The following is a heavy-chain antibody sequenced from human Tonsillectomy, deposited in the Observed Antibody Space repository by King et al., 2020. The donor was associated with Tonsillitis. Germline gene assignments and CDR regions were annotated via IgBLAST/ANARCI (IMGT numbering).Heavy chain of an antibody. CDR1: GFTFSSYW. V-gene: IGHV3-74*01. Sequence: EVQLVESGGGLVQPGGSLRLSCAASGFTFSSYWMHWVRQAPGKGLVWVSRINSDGSNTNYADSVKGRFTISRDNPKNTLYLQMNSLRAEDTAVYYCASFHRDCSSTSCLGYWGQGTLVTVSS. CDR2: INSDGSNT. D-gene: IGHD2-2*01. CDR3: ASFHRDCSSTSCLGY. J-gene: IGHJ4*02.